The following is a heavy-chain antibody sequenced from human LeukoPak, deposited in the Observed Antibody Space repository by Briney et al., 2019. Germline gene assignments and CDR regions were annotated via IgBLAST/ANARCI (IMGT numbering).Heavy chain of an antibody. Sequence: GGSLRLSCAASGLTVSSNYMSWVRQAPGKGLEWVSVLYSGGSTYYADSVKGRFTISRDNSKNTVYLQMNSLRPEDTAVYYCAKDQGGKNYFDYWGQGTLVTVSS. CDR1: GLTVSSNY. V-gene: IGHV3-66*01. D-gene: IGHD3-16*01. CDR3: AKDQGGKNYFDY. CDR2: LYSGGST. J-gene: IGHJ4*02.